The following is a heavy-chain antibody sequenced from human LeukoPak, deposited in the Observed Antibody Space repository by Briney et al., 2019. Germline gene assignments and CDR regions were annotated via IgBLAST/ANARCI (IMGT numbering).Heavy chain of an antibody. J-gene: IGHJ6*03. CDR3: ARVRGRYYDSSGYYYKDYYYYYYMDV. Sequence: SETLSLTCAVYGGSFSGYYWSWIRQPPGKGLEWIGEINHSGSTNHNPSLKSRVTISVDTSKNQFSLKLSSVTAADTAVYYCARVRGRYYDSSGYYYKDYYYYYYMDVWGKGTTVTVSS. D-gene: IGHD3-22*01. CDR2: INHSGST. CDR1: GGSFSGYY. V-gene: IGHV4-34*01.